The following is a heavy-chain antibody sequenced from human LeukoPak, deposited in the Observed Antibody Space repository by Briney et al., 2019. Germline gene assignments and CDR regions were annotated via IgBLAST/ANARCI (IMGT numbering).Heavy chain of an antibody. CDR1: GYIFPSYW. D-gene: IGHD3-22*01. CDR3: ARQPPGVYDTTQNWFDP. Sequence: GESLKISCKVSGYIFPSYWITWVRQMPGKGLEWMGRIAPRDSHTNYSPSFEGHVTISVDKSISTAYLQWSSLKASDTAMYYCARQPPGVYDTTQNWFDPWGQGTLVTVSS. J-gene: IGHJ5*02. CDR2: IAPRDSHT. V-gene: IGHV5-10-1*01.